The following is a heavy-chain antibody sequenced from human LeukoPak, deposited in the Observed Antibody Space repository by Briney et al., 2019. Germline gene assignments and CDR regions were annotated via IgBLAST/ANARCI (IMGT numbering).Heavy chain of an antibody. V-gene: IGHV4-39*07. CDR3: ARVLATRTFRYFDWPKDGTFDY. CDR1: SASINSSPYF. Sequence: SETLSLTCSVSSASINSSPYFWAWIRQSSGKGLEWTATISYSGTTYYNPSLKSRVTISVDTSKNQFSLKLSSVTAADTAVYYCARVLATRTFRYFDWPKDGTFDYWGQGTLVTVSS. D-gene: IGHD3-9*01. CDR2: ISYSGTT. J-gene: IGHJ4*02.